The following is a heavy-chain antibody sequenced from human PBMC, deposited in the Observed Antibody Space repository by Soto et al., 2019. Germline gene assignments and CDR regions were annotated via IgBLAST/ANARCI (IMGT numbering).Heavy chain of an antibody. CDR3: AADPGYCSGGSCYSAGYYYYYGMDV. CDR2: IVVGSGNT. V-gene: IGHV1-58*01. J-gene: IGHJ6*02. CDR1: GFTFTNSA. Sequence: SVKDSCKASGFTFTNSAVQWVRQARGQRLEWIGWIVVGSGNTNYAQKFQERVTITRDMSTSTAYMELSSLRSEDTAVYYCAADPGYCSGGSCYSAGYYYYYGMDVWGQGTTVTVSS. D-gene: IGHD2-15*01.